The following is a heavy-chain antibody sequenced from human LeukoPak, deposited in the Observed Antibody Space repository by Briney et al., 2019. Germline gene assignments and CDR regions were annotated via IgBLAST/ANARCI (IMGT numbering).Heavy chain of an antibody. CDR3: AREGGSFFFDI. D-gene: IGHD1-26*01. J-gene: IGHJ3*02. CDR2: ISSSGRL. CDR1: GFTFSSYE. Sequence: GGSLRLSCAASGFTFSSYEMSWVRQATGKGLEWVSYISSSGRLYYADSVKGRFTISRDNAKKSLYLQMNSLRVEDMAVYYCAREGGSFFFDIWGQGTMVTVSS. V-gene: IGHV3-48*03.